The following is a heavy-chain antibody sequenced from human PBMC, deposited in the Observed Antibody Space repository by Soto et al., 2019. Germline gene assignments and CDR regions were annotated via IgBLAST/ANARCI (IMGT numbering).Heavy chain of an antibody. CDR3: AKAVNRHYYYTMDV. Sequence: EVQLLESGGGLVQPGASLRLSCAASGFTFSSYAMIWVRQAPGKGLEWVSVVSGSGGSTYYVDSVKGRFTISRDNSKNTLYLQRNSLRAEDTAVYYCAKAVNRHYYYTMDVWGQGTTVTVSS. D-gene: IGHD4-17*01. V-gene: IGHV3-23*01. CDR2: VSGSGGST. J-gene: IGHJ6*02. CDR1: GFTFSSYA.